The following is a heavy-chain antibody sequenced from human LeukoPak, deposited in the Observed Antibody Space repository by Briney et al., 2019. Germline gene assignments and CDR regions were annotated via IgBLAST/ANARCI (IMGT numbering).Heavy chain of an antibody. CDR1: GYTFTSYG. V-gene: IGHV1-18*01. CDR2: ISAYNGST. Sequence: ASVKVPCKASGYTFTSYGISWVRKAPGQGLEWMAWISAYNGSTTYAQILQGRVTMTTDTSTGTAYMELRSLRSDDTAVYYCARGPSHGVPVLFAIDYGDYGIDYWGQGTLVTVSS. J-gene: IGHJ4*02. D-gene: IGHD4-17*01. CDR3: ARGPSHGVPVLFAIDYGDYGIDY.